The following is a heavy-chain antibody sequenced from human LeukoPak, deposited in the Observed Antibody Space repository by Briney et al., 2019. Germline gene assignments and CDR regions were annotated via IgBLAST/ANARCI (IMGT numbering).Heavy chain of an antibody. J-gene: IGHJ5*02. CDR2: ISAYNGNT. CDR3: ARDALTYYYDSSGYLAGWFDP. D-gene: IGHD3-22*01. CDR1: GYTFTSYG. V-gene: IGHV1-18*01. Sequence: GASVKVSCKASGYTFTSYGISWLRQAPGQGLEWMGWISAYNGNTNYAQKLQGRVTMTTDTSTSTAYMELRSLRSDDTAVYYCARDALTYYYDSSGYLAGWFDPWGQGTLVTVSS.